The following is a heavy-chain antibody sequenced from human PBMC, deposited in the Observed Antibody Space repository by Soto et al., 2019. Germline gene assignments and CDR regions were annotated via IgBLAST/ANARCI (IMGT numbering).Heavy chain of an antibody. V-gene: IGHV1-69*05. CDR1: GGTFGNSA. D-gene: IGHD3-3*02. Sequence: QVQLVQSGAEVKKPGSSVTVSCKASGGTFGNSAISWVRQAPGQGLEWMGGIIPIFPTPDYAQKFQGRVTXPXDXXTGTAYLELTSLRSADTAVYYCARDKDRQQLGGNYYYGIDGWGQGTTVTVSS. CDR2: IIPIFPTP. J-gene: IGHJ6*02. CDR3: ARDKDRQQLGGNYYYGIDG.